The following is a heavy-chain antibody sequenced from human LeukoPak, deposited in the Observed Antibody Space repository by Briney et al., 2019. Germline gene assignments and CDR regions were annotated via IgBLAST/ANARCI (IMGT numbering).Heavy chain of an antibody. V-gene: IGHV3-30-3*01. J-gene: IGHJ6*03. CDR1: GFTFSSYA. Sequence: GGSLKLSCAASGFTFSSYAMHWVRQAPGKGLEWVAVISYDGSNKYYADSVKGRFTISRDNSKNTLYLQMNSLRAEDTAVYYCARDPVVPTENLYEWGYYYYYYMDVWGKGTTVTVSS. D-gene: IGHD2-2*01. CDR3: ARDPVVPTENLYEWGYYYYYYMDV. CDR2: ISYDGSNK.